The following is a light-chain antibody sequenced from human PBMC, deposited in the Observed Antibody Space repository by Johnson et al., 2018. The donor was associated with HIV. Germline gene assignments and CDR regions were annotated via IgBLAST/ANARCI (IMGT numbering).Light chain of an antibody. V-gene: IGLV1-51*02. CDR1: SSNLGNNY. CDR2: ENN. Sequence: VLTQPPSVSAAPGQKVTISCSGSSSNLGNNYVSWYQQLPGTAPKLLIYENNKRPSGIPDRFSGSKSGTSATLGITGLQTGDEADYYCGTWDNSLSAVFGTGTKVTVL. CDR3: GTWDNSLSAV. J-gene: IGLJ1*01.